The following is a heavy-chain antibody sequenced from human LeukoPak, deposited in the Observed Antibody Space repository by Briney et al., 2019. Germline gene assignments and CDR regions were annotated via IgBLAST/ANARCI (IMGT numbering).Heavy chain of an antibody. J-gene: IGHJ3*02. V-gene: IGHV3-23*01. Sequence: PGASLRLSCAASGFTLSSYAMSWVRQAPGKGLEWVSAISGSGGSTYYADSVKGRFTISRDNSKNTLYLQMNSLRAEDTAVYYCAKVIGWKWAFDIWGQGTMVTVSS. CDR3: AKVIGWKWAFDI. CDR1: GFTLSSYA. D-gene: IGHD1-1*01. CDR2: ISGSGGST.